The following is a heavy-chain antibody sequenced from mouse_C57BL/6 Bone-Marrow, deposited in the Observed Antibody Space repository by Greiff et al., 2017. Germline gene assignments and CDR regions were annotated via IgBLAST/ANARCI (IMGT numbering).Heavy chain of an antibody. Sequence: QVQLQQSGAELMKPGASVKLSCKASGYTFTSYWMHWVKQRPGQGLEWIGEIDPSDSYTNYNQKFKGKSTLTVDKSSSTAYMQLSSLTSEDSAVYYCARRELGYAMDYWGQGTSVTVSS. CDR1: GYTFTSYW. J-gene: IGHJ4*01. D-gene: IGHD4-1*01. V-gene: IGHV1-69*01. CDR2: IDPSDSYT. CDR3: ARRELGYAMDY.